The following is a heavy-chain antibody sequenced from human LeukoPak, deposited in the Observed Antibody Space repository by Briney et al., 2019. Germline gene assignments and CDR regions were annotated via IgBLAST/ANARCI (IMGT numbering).Heavy chain of an antibody. V-gene: IGHV4-34*01. CDR3: ARLWGSSGDYFDY. Sequence: PSETLSLTCAVYGGSFSGYYWSWIRQPPGKGLEWIGEINHSGSTNYNPSLKSRVTIPVDTSKNQFSLKLSSVTAADTAVYYCARLWGSSGDYFDYWGQGTLVTVSS. D-gene: IGHD7-27*01. CDR2: INHSGST. CDR1: GGSFSGYY. J-gene: IGHJ4*02.